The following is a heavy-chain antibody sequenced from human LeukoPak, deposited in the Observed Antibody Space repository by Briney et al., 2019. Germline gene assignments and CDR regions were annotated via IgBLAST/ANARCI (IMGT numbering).Heavy chain of an antibody. CDR1: GYSFTSYC. Sequence: GESLKISCKGSGYSFTSYCIGWVRQMPGKGLEWMGIIYPGDSDTRYSPSFQGQVTISADKSISTAYLQWSSLKASGTAMYYCARHTEDYGDYYFDYWGQGTLVTVSS. CDR2: IYPGDSDT. CDR3: ARHTEDYGDYYFDY. V-gene: IGHV5-51*01. D-gene: IGHD4-17*01. J-gene: IGHJ4*02.